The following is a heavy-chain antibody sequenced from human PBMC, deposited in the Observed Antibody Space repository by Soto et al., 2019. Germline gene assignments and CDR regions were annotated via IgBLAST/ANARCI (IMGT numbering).Heavy chain of an antibody. V-gene: IGHV1-18*01. CDR3: ARDGVAVTTGISGY. J-gene: IGHJ4*02. Sequence: QAQLVQSGAEVKKPGASLKVSCKASGYIFTSYAVSWVRQAPGQGLEWMGWINVYNGNTKYAQKFQGRVTMTTDTSTSTVYMELRSLTSDDTAVYYCARDGVAVTTGISGYWGQGTLVTVSS. CDR2: INVYNGNT. CDR1: GYIFTSYA. D-gene: IGHD4-4*01.